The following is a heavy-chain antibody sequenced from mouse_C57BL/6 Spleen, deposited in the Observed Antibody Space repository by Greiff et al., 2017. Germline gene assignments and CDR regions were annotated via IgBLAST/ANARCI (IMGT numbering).Heavy chain of an antibody. CDR2: IYPGSGST. CDR3: ARWDYYGSSPYYFDY. D-gene: IGHD1-1*01. V-gene: IGHV1-55*01. J-gene: IGHJ2*01. CDR1: GYTFTSYW. Sequence: VQLQQSGAELVKPGASVKMSCKASGYTFTSYWITWVKQRPGQGLEWIGDIYPGSGSTNYNEKFKSKATLTVDTSSSTAYMQLSSLTSEDSAVYYCARWDYYGSSPYYFDYWGQGTTLTVSS.